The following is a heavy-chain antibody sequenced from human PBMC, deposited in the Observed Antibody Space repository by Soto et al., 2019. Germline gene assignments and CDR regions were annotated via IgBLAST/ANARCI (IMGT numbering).Heavy chain of an antibody. Sequence: GWSLILSCAASGFTFSDDAMTWVRQAPGKGLEWVSCISGSGHSAYYADSEKGRFTIARDNSKNTLYLQMNSLRADDTAVYYCVKEGYYDSSGQFHYWGQGTPVPVCS. D-gene: IGHD3-22*01. CDR2: ISGSGHSA. J-gene: IGHJ4*02. CDR3: VKEGYYDSSGQFHY. V-gene: IGHV3-23*01. CDR1: GFTFSDDA.